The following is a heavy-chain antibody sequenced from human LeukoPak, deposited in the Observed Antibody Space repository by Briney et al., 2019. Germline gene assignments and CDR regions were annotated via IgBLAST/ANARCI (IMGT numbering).Heavy chain of an antibody. J-gene: IGHJ4*02. CDR3: ARKLWHRNDC. CDR2: ISDTGRLS. D-gene: IGHD3-16*01. V-gene: IGHV3-23*01. CDR1: GFTFSSSA. Sequence: GGSLRLSCAASGFTFSSSAMSWVRQAPGKGLEWVAAISDTGRLSYCADSVNGRFTIFRDNFKNTLYLQMNSLRAEDTALYYCARKLWHRNDCWGQGTLVTVSS.